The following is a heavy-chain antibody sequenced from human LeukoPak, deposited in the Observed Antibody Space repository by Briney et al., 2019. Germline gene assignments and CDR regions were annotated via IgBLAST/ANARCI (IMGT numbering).Heavy chain of an antibody. CDR3: ARDGPDYGDYINFDY. D-gene: IGHD4-17*01. CDR2: ISAHNGNT. CDR1: GYTFTTYG. Sequence: ASVKVSCKASGYTFTTYGISWVRQAPGQGLEWMGWISAHNGNTNYVQKFQGRVTMTTDTSTSTAYMELRSLRSDDTAVYYCARDGPDYGDYINFDYWGQGTLVTVSS. V-gene: IGHV1-18*01. J-gene: IGHJ4*02.